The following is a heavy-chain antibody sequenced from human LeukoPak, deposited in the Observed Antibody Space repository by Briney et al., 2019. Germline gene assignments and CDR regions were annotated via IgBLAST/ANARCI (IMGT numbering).Heavy chain of an antibody. V-gene: IGHV3-53*04. CDR3: ARDLGGATDY. CDR2: IYGGGST. Sequence: GGSLTPPCAASGFTVSSNYMSWARQSPGKGLEWVSVIYGGGSTYYADSVKGRFTISSQNSKNTLYLQMSSLRAEETAVYYCARDLGGATDYWGQGTLVTVSS. J-gene: IGHJ4*02. D-gene: IGHD1-26*01. CDR1: GFTVSSNY.